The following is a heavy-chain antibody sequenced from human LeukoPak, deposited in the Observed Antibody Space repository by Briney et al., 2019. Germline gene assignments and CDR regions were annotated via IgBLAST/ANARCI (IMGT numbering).Heavy chain of an antibody. Sequence: PGRSLRLSCAASGFTFSSYAMHWVRQAPGKGLEWVAVISYDGSNKYYADSVKGRFTISRDNSKNTLYLQMNSLRAEDTAVYYCARDADPLEIYVHTAAYWGQGTLVTVSS. J-gene: IGHJ4*02. CDR2: ISYDGSNK. CDR1: GFTFSSYA. D-gene: IGHD5-24*01. V-gene: IGHV3-30-3*01. CDR3: ARDADPLEIYVHTAAY.